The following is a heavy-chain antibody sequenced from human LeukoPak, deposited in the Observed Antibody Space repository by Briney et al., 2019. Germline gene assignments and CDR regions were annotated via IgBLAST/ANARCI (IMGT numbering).Heavy chain of an antibody. CDR3: AKDPNWGGYGKPAYYFDY. Sequence: PGGSLRLSCAASGFTFSSYGMHWVRQAPGKGLEWVAVISYDGSNKYYADSVKGRFTISRDNSKNTLYLQMNSLRAEDTAVYYCAKDPNWGGYGKPAYYFDYWGQGTLVTVSS. CDR2: ISYDGSNK. V-gene: IGHV3-30*18. D-gene: IGHD7-27*01. J-gene: IGHJ4*02. CDR1: GFTFSSYG.